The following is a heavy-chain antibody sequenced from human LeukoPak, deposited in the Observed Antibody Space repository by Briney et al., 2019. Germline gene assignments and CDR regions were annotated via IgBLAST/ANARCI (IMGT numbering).Heavy chain of an antibody. Sequence: ASVKVSCKASGYTFTSYGISWVRQAPGQGLEWMGMISPYNGNTNYAQKLQGRVTMTTDTSTSTVYMELRSLRSDDTAVYYCARDQGDSSRYYHPFDYWGQGTLVTVSS. CDR3: ARDQGDSSRYYHPFDY. J-gene: IGHJ4*02. D-gene: IGHD6-13*01. CDR2: ISPYNGNT. V-gene: IGHV1-18*01. CDR1: GYTFTSYG.